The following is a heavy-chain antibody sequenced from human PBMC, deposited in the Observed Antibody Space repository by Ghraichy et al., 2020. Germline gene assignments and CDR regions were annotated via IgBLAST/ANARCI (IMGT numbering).Heavy chain of an antibody. J-gene: IGHJ4*02. Sequence: GESLNISCKGSGYTFSNYGIGWVRQMPGKGLEWLGIVSPGDSETSYAPSFQGQVTISVDNSNSTVYLQWSSLKAADTAIYFCARRLEWNHVDHWGQGTRVTVSS. CDR2: VSPGDSET. D-gene: IGHD3-3*01. CDR3: ARRLEWNHVDH. CDR1: GYTFSNYG. V-gene: IGHV5-51*01.